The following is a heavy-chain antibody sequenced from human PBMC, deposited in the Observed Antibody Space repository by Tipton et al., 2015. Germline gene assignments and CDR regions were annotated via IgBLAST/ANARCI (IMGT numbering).Heavy chain of an antibody. CDR3: AKVAIDRWSSGWDRNYFDY. CDR1: GFTFSSYV. J-gene: IGHJ4*02. CDR2: ISGRAIRT. Sequence: SLRLSCAASGFTFSSYVMSWVRQAPGKGLEWVSAISGRAIRTYYADSVKGRFTISRDNSKNTLFLEMSSLRAEDTAIYYCAKVAIDRWSSGWDRNYFDYWGQGTLVAVSS. V-gene: IGHV3-23*01. D-gene: IGHD6-19*01.